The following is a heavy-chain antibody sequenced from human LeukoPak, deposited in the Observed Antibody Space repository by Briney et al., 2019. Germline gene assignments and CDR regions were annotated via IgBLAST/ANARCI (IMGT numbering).Heavy chain of an antibody. J-gene: IGHJ4*02. D-gene: IGHD6-19*01. CDR2: ISAYNGNT. CDR1: GYTFTSYG. CDR3: ARDSIKAVAGIW. Sequence: ASVKVSCKASGYTFTSYGISWVRQAPGQGLEWMGWISAYNGNTNYAQKLQGRVTMTTDTSTSTAYMELRSLRSDDTVVYYCARDSIKAVAGIWWGQGTLVTVSS. V-gene: IGHV1-18*01.